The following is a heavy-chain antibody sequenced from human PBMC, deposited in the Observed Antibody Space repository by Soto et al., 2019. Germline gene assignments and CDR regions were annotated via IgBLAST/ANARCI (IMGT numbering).Heavy chain of an antibody. D-gene: IGHD3-9*01. CDR1: GYTFTSYG. CDR2: ISAYNGNT. CDR3: ARDLVLRFFDPYYYYYGMDV. J-gene: IGHJ6*02. V-gene: IGHV1-18*04. Sequence: ASVKVSCKASGYTFTSYGTSWVRQAPGQGLEWMGWISAYNGNTNYAQKLQGRVTMTTDTSTSTAYMELRSLRSDDTAVYYCARDLVLRFFDPYYYYYGMDVWGQGTTVTVSS.